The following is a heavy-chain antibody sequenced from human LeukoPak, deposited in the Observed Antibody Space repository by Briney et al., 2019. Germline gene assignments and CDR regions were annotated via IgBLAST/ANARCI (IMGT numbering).Heavy chain of an antibody. CDR1: GGSIRSRTYF. D-gene: IGHD1-7*01. J-gene: IGHJ4*02. Sequence: PSETLSLTCSVSGGSIRSRTYFWGWIRQPPGKELEWIGSIYSNGDTYYNPSLKSRFTTSLDTSKNQFSLKLSSVTAADTAIYFCTGELAGTTVHYWGQGTLVTISS. V-gene: IGHV4-39*07. CDR2: IYSNGDT. CDR3: TGELAGTTVHY.